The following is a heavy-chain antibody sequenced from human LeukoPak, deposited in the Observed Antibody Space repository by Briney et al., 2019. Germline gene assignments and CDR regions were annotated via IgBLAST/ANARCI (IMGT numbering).Heavy chain of an antibody. D-gene: IGHD3-10*01. Sequence: SETLSLTCSVSGGSISSPNHDWAWIRQPPGQGLEWIGSIYYSGTTYYNLSLKSRVTLSVDTSQNQFSLKLSSVTAADTAIYFCALSLGADTWVGNWFDPWGQGTLVTVSP. V-gene: IGHV4-39*01. CDR3: ALSLGADTWVGNWFDP. CDR2: IYYSGTT. CDR1: GGSISSPNHD. J-gene: IGHJ5*02.